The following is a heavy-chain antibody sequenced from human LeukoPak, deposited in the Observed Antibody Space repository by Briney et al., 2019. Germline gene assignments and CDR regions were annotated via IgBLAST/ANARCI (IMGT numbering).Heavy chain of an antibody. Sequence: GESLKISCKGSGYSFTSYWIGWVRQMPGKGLEWMGIIYPGDSDTRYSPSFQGQVTISADKSISTAYLQWSSLKASDTAMYYCARLFYGSGSYYNGGNYYYYYMDVWGKGTTVTISS. CDR3: ARLFYGSGSYYNGGNYYYYYMDV. V-gene: IGHV5-51*01. J-gene: IGHJ6*03. D-gene: IGHD3-10*01. CDR1: GYSFTSYW. CDR2: IYPGDSDT.